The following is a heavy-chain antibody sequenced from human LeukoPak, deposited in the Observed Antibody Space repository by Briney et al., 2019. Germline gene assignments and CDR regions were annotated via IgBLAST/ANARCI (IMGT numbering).Heavy chain of an antibody. CDR3: ARLSPLGSSTYYFDY. V-gene: IGHV4-39*01. CDR1: GGSISSSSYY. Sequence: SETLSLTCTVPGGSISSSSYYWGWIRQPGWIRQPPGKGLEWIGSIYYSGSTYYNPSLKSRVTISVDTSKNQFSLKLSSVTAADTAVYYCARLSPLGSSTYYFDYWGQGTLVTVSS. D-gene: IGHD6-13*01. CDR2: IYYSGST. J-gene: IGHJ4*02.